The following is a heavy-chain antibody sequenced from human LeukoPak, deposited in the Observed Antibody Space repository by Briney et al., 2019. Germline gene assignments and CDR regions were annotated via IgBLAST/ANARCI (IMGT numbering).Heavy chain of an antibody. CDR2: ISYDGSNK. CDR3: ARDGRRIYFGDV. CDR1: GFNFSSYG. Sequence: GGSLRLSCAASGFNFSSYGMHWVRQAPGKGLEWVAVISYDGSNKYYADSVKGRFTISRDNSKNTLYPQMNSLRAEDTAVYYCARDGRRIYFGDVWGQGTTVTVSS. J-gene: IGHJ6*02. D-gene: IGHD1-14*01. V-gene: IGHV3-30*03.